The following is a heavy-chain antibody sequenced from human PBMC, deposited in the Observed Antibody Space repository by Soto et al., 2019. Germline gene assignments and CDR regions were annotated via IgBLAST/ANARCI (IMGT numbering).Heavy chain of an antibody. CDR2: IYHSGST. V-gene: IGHV4-30-2*01. CDR3: ASAHAGAHITAAVH. CDR1: GNSISSDGCS. D-gene: IGHD6-13*01. J-gene: IGHJ4*02. Sequence: SETLSLTCTVSGNSISSDGCSWSWIRQPPGKGLEWIGYIYHSGSTYYNPSLKSRVTISVDRSKNQFSLKLSSVTAADTAVYYCASAHAGAHITAAVHWGQGTLVTVSS.